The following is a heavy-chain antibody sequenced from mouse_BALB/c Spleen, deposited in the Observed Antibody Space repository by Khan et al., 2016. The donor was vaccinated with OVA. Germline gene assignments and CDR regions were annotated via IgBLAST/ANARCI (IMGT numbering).Heavy chain of an antibody. D-gene: IGHD1-2*01. J-gene: IGHJ1*01. V-gene: IGHV1-22*01. CDR2: INPNNGGT. Sequence: EVQLQQSGPELVKPGASVKISCKPSGYTFTEYTMHWVKQSHGKSLEWIGRINPNNGGTSYNQKFKGKATLTVDKSSSTAYMELRSLTSADSAVYYCARRYYYGYYWFFDVWGAGTTVTVSS. CDR1: GYTFTEYT. CDR3: ARRYYYGYYWFFDV.